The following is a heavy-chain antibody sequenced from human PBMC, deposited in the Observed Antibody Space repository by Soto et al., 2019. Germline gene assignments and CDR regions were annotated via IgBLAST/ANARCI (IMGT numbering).Heavy chain of an antibody. Sequence: QLQLQESGPGLVKPSETLSLTCTVSGGSISSSSYYWGWIRQPPGKGLEWIGSIYYSGSTYYNPSLKCRVTISVDTSKNQFSLKLSSVTAADTAVYYCARPFIVVVPAAMGPPGGWFDPWGQGTLVTVSS. CDR1: GGSISSSSYY. D-gene: IGHD2-2*01. V-gene: IGHV4-39*01. CDR2: IYYSGST. CDR3: ARPFIVVVPAAMGPPGGWFDP. J-gene: IGHJ5*02.